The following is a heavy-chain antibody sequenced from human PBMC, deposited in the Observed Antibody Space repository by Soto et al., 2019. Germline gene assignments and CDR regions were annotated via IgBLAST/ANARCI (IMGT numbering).Heavy chain of an antibody. J-gene: IGHJ5*02. D-gene: IGHD6-6*01. CDR3: ARHGSIGARQNWFDP. CDR2: IYSGDSDT. V-gene: IGHV5-51*01. Sequence: GESLKISCKGSGYIFTNYWIGWVRQLPGKGLEWMGIIYSGDSDTRYSPSFQGQITLSVDKSINTAYLQWSSLKASDTATYYCARHGSIGARQNWFDPWGQGTLVTVSS. CDR1: GYIFTNYW.